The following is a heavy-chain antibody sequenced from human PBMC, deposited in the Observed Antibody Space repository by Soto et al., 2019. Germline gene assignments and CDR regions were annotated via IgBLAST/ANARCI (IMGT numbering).Heavy chain of an antibody. CDR2: IKSKTDGGTT. CDR3: TTYCSSTSCYSDRGYYGMDV. D-gene: IGHD2-2*01. V-gene: IGHV3-15*01. J-gene: IGHJ6*02. Sequence: GGSLRLSCAASGFTFSNAWMSWVRQAPGKGLEWVGRIKSKTDGGTTDYAAPVKGRFTISRADSKNTLYLQMNSLKTEDTAVYYCTTYCSSTSCYSDRGYYGMDVWGQGTTVTVSS. CDR1: GFTFSNAW.